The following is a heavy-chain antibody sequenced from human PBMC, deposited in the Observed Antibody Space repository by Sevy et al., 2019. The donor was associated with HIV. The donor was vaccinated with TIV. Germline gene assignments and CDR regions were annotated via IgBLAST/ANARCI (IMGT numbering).Heavy chain of an antibody. CDR1: GFTFNSYA. Sequence: GGSLRLSCAASGFTFNSYAMNWVRQAPGKGLEWLSAIRGAGSITFYADSVKGRFTISRDNSRNTLYLQMNSLSAEDTAIYYCARNFVGDTTSYFGHLDYWGRGTLVTVSS. V-gene: IGHV3-23*01. J-gene: IGHJ4*02. CDR3: ARNFVGDTTSYFGHLDY. D-gene: IGHD3-9*01. CDR2: IRGAGSIT.